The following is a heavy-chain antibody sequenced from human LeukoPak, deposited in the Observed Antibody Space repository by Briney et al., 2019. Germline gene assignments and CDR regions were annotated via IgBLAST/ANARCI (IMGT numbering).Heavy chain of an antibody. Sequence: SETLSLTCTVSGGSISTYYWSGFRQPPGKGLEYIGYIYYSGSTNYNPSLKSRVTMSLDTSKNQFSLKLSSVTAADTAVYYCAREEVPHGFDIWGQGTMVTVSS. CDR3: AREEVPHGFDI. CDR1: GGSISTYY. V-gene: IGHV4-59*01. J-gene: IGHJ3*02. CDR2: IYYSGST. D-gene: IGHD5-24*01.